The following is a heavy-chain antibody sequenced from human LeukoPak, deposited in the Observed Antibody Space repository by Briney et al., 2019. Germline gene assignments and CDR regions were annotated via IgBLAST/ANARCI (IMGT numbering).Heavy chain of an antibody. CDR3: AKYYYDSSGLFDY. V-gene: IGHV3-23*01. D-gene: IGHD3-22*01. CDR2: ISGTGIAI. J-gene: IGHJ4*02. Sequence: GGSLRLSCAASGFTFDNYAMSWVRQAPGRGLEWASTISGTGIAIYYADSVKGRFTISRDNSKNTLYLQLNSLRAEDTAIYYCAKYYYDSSGLFDYWGQGALVTVSS. CDR1: GFTFDNYA.